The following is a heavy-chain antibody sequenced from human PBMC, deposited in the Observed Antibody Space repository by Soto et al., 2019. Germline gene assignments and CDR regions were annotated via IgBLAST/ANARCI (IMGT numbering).Heavy chain of an antibody. CDR2: IYYSGST. D-gene: IGHD6-19*01. V-gene: IGHV4-59*01. CDR1: GGSISSYY. Sequence: PSETLSLTCTVSGGSISSYYWSWIRQPPGKGLEWIGYIYYSGSTNYNPSLKSRVTISVDTSKNQFSLKLSSVTAADTAAYYCARLIAVAGTEFDYWGQGTLVTVSS. CDR3: ARLIAVAGTEFDY. J-gene: IGHJ4*02.